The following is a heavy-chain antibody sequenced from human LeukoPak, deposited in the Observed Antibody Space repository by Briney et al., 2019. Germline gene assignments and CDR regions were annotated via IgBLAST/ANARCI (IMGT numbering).Heavy chain of an antibody. Sequence: GGSLRLSCAASGFTFSSYAMHWVRQAPGEGLEYVSAISRNGGSTYYANSVKDRFTISRDNSKNTLYLQMGSLRAEDTAVYYCARGGRGHDFSPNYYYGMHVWGQGTTVTVSS. CDR3: ARGGRGHDFSPNYYYGMHV. J-gene: IGHJ6*02. V-gene: IGHV3-64*01. CDR1: GFTFSSYA. CDR2: ISRNGGST. D-gene: IGHD5-12*01.